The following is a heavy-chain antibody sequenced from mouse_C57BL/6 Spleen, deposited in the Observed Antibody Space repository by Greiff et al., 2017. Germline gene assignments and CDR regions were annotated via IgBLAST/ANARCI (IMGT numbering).Heavy chain of an antibody. J-gene: IGHJ2*01. D-gene: IGHD1-1*01. CDR1: GYTFTSYW. V-gene: IGHV1-5*01. Sequence: EVQGVESGTVLARPGASVKMSCKTSGYTFTSYWMHWVKQRPGQGLEWIGAIYPGNSDTSYNQKFKGKAKLTAVTSASTAYMELSRLTNEDSAVYYCTRVITTVVAFDYWGQGTTLTVSS. CDR2: IYPGNSDT. CDR3: TRVITTVVAFDY.